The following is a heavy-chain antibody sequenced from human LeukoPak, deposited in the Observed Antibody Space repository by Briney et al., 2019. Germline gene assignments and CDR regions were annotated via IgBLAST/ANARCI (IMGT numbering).Heavy chain of an antibody. CDR3: AKDFEWSFDY. D-gene: IGHD2-8*01. V-gene: IGHV3-30*02. Sequence: GGSLRLSCVASGITFSNYRMHWVRQAPGKGLEWVAFIQSDGGNKYYADSVQGRFTFSRDNSKNTLYLQINSLRAEDTAIYYCAKDFEWSFDYWGQGTLVTVSS. CDR2: IQSDGGNK. J-gene: IGHJ4*02. CDR1: GITFSNYR.